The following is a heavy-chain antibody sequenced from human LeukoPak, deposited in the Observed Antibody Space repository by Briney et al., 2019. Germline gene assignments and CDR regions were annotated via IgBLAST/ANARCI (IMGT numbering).Heavy chain of an antibody. Sequence: GGSLRLSCAASGFTFSSYGMHWVRQAPGKGLEWVGVIWYDGSNKYYADSVKGRFTISRDNSKNTLYLEMNSLRAEDTAVYYCVGLGTNYYGLRWGQGTLVTVSS. V-gene: IGHV3-33*01. D-gene: IGHD3-10*01. CDR1: GFTFSSYG. CDR3: VGLGTNYYGLR. J-gene: IGHJ4*02. CDR2: IWYDGSNK.